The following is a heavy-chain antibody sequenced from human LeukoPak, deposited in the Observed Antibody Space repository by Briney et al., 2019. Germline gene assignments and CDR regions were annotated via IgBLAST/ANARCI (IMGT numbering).Heavy chain of an antibody. CDR2: IYSGGST. D-gene: IGHD3-22*01. CDR3: ARDRDDSSGYYYEDAFDI. V-gene: IGHV3-66*02. J-gene: IGHJ3*02. CDR1: GFTVSSNY. Sequence: PGGSLRLSCAASGFTVSSNYMSWVRQAPGKGLEWVSVIYSGGSTYYADSVKGRSTISRDNSKNTLYPQMNSLRAEDTAVYYCARDRDDSSGYYYEDAFDIWGQGTMVTVSS.